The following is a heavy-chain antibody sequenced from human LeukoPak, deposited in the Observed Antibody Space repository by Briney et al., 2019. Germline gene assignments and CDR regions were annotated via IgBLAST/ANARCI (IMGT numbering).Heavy chain of an antibody. J-gene: IGHJ4*02. CDR3: AKGGSGNFPFDY. CDR2: ITYSGGST. Sequence: PGGSLRLSCAASRFTFSSSAMSWVRQAPGKGLEWVSGITYSGGSTYYADSVKGRSTISRDNSKNTLYLQMNSLRAEDTAAYYCAKGGSGNFPFDYWGQGTLVTVSS. D-gene: IGHD1-26*01. V-gene: IGHV3-23*01. CDR1: RFTFSSSA.